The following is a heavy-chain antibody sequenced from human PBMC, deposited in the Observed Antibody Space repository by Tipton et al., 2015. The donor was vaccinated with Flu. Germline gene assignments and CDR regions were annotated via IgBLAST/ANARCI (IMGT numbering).Heavy chain of an antibody. D-gene: IGHD5-12*01. V-gene: IGHV4-4*07. CDR2: ISTSGST. Sequence: LRLSCTVSGGSISTSYWSWIRQPAGKGLEWNGRISTSGSTNYNASLESRVTLSRDTSKNHISRILTSATAADTALYYCARDLRGYSGYTGGDSFDRWHRGLMVFVSS. CDR1: GGSISTSY. J-gene: IGHJ3*02. CDR3: ARDLRGYSGYTGGDSFDR.